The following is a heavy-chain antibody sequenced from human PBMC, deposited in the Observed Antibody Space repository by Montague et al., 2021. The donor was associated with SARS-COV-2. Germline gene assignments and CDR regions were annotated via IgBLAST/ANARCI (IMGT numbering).Heavy chain of an antibody. D-gene: IGHD3-16*01. Sequence: SLRLSCAASGFTFSSYSMNWVRQAPGKGLEWVSSISSSSSYIYYADSVKGRFTISRDNAKNSLYLQMNSLRAEDTAVYYCARDSPDYVWGSYGMDVWGQGTTVTVSS. J-gene: IGHJ6*02. CDR1: GFTFSSYS. CDR3: ARDSPDYVWGSYGMDV. CDR2: ISSSSSYI. V-gene: IGHV3-21*01.